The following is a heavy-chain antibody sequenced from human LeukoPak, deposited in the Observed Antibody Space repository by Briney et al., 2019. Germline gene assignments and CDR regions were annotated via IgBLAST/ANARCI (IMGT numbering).Heavy chain of an antibody. D-gene: IGHD4-17*01. J-gene: IGHJ3*02. Sequence: GSLRLSCAASGFTFSSYAMSWVRQAPGKGLEWIGYIYYSGSTNYNPSLKSRVTISVDTSKNQFSLKLSSVTAADTAVYYCAREQPTTDAFDIWGQGTMVTVSS. CDR2: IYYSGST. CDR3: AREQPTTDAFDI. CDR1: GFTFSSYA. V-gene: IGHV4-59*01.